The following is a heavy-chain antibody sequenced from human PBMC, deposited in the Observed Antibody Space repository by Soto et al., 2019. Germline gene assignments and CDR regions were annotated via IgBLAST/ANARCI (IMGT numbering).Heavy chain of an antibody. V-gene: IGHV4-59*01. D-gene: IGHD3-22*01. CDR2: IYYSGST. CDR1: GGSISSYY. Sequence: PSETLSLTCTVSGGSISSYYWSWIRQPPGKGLEWIGYIYYSGSTNYNPSLKSRVTISVDTSKSQFSLKLSSVTAADTAVYYCARRVVITYGYYFDYWGQGTLVTVSS. CDR3: ARRVVITYGYYFDY. J-gene: IGHJ4*02.